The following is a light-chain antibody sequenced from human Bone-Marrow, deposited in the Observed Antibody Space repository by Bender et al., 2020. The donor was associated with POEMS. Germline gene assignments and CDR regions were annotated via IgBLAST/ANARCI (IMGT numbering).Light chain of an antibody. V-gene: IGLV2-14*02. CDR2: EDN. CDR3: SSYAGSNDVYVV. J-gene: IGLJ2*01. Sequence: QSALTQPASVSGSPGQSITLSCTGSSSDVGSYNLVSWYQQHPGKAPKLMIYEDNKRPSGVANRFSGSKSGNTASLTVSGLQAEDEADYYCSSYAGSNDVYVVFGGGTKLTVL. CDR1: SSDVGSYNL.